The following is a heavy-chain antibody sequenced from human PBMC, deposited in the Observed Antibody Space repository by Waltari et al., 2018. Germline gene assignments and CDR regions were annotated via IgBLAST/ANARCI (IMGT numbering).Heavy chain of an antibody. CDR2: INHSGST. D-gene: IGHD3-3*01. CDR3: ARITRLRFLEWFRRHYYFDY. CDR1: GGSFSGYY. Sequence: QVQLQQWGAGLLKPSETLSLTCAVYGGSFSGYYWSWIRQPPGKGLEWIGEINHSGSTNYNPSLKSRVTISVDTSKNQFSLKLSSVTAADTAVYYCARITRLRFLEWFRRHYYFDYWGQGTLVTVSS. V-gene: IGHV4-34*01. J-gene: IGHJ4*02.